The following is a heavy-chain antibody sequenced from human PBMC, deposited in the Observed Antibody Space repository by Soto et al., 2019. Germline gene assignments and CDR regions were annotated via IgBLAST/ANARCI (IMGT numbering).Heavy chain of an antibody. Sequence: GGSLRLSCAASGFSFSDYAMSWVRQAPGKGLEWVSVISESGGSTHYADSVRGRFTVSRDNSKNSLSLRMNSLRDEDTAVYFCAKRSPYSSGWYSPIFDYWGQGALVTVST. CDR2: ISESGGST. CDR3: AKRSPYSSGWYSPIFDY. J-gene: IGHJ4*02. V-gene: IGHV3-23*01. CDR1: GFSFSDYA. D-gene: IGHD6-13*01.